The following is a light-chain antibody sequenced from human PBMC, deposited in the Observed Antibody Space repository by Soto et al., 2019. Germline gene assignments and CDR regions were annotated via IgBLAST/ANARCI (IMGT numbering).Light chain of an antibody. Sequence: QSALTQPRSVSGSPGQSVTFSCTGTSSDVGAYDFVSWYRQHPGKGPELIMYDVTRRPSGVPDRFSGSKSGDTASLTISGLEAEDEAEYHCSSYAGTSTFAVFGAGTKVTVL. CDR2: DVT. J-gene: IGLJ1*01. CDR1: SSDVGAYDF. V-gene: IGLV2-11*01. CDR3: SSYAGTSTFAV.